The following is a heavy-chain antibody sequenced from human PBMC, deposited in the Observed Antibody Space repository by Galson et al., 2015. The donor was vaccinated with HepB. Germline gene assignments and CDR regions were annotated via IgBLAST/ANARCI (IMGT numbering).Heavy chain of an antibody. V-gene: IGHV2-5*02. J-gene: IGHJ5*01. D-gene: IGHD6-19*01. CDR3: AHGSGWLLDS. CDR1: GFSLSSNHVG. Sequence: PALVKPTQTLTLTCTFSGFSLSSNHVGVGWIRQPPGKALEWLAFLYWDDDERYSPSLRTRLTITKDTSKNRVALTLTNVDPVDTATYYCAHGSGWLLDSWGQGTLVTVSS. CDR2: LYWDDDE.